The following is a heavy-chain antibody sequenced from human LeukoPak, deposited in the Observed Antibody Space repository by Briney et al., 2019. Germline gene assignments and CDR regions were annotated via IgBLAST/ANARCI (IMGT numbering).Heavy chain of an antibody. D-gene: IGHD5-18*01. J-gene: IGHJ4*02. CDR3: ARTVVYSYGSKLLPYYFDY. Sequence: GASVKVSYKASGYTFTGYGISWVRQAPGQGLEWMGWISACNGNTNYAQKLQGRVTMTTDTSTSTAYMELRSLRSDDTAVYYCARTVVYSYGSKLLPYYFDYWGQGTLVTVSS. CDR2: ISACNGNT. CDR1: GYTFTGYG. V-gene: IGHV1-18*01.